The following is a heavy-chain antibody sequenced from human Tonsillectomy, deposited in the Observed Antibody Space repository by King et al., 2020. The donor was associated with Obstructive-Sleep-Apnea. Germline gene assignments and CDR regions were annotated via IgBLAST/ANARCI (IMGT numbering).Heavy chain of an antibody. CDR1: GGSISSNSY. V-gene: IGHV4-39*07. CDR3: ARADRDIAMGLFDY. D-gene: IGHD5-18*01. CDR2: IYYSGST. J-gene: IGHJ4*02. Sequence: QLQESGPGLVKPSETLSLTCTVSGGSISSNSYWGWIRQPPGKGLESIGHIYYSGSTYYNPSLKSRVTISVDTSKNQFSLELNSVTAADTAVYYCARADRDIAMGLFDYWGQGTLVTVSS.